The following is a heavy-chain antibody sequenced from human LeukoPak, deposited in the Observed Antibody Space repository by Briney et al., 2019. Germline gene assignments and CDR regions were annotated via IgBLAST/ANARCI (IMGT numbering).Heavy chain of an antibody. D-gene: IGHD5-24*01. Sequence: SETLSLTCAVYGGSFSGYYWSWIRQPPGKGLEWIGEINHSGSTNYNPSLKSRVTISVDTSKNQFSLKLSSVTAADTAVYYCAREGWLPYWGQGTLVTVSP. CDR1: GGSFSGYY. CDR3: AREGWLPY. J-gene: IGHJ4*02. CDR2: INHSGST. V-gene: IGHV4-34*01.